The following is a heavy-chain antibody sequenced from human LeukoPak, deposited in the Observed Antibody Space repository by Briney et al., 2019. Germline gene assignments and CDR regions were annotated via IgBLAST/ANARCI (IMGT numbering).Heavy chain of an antibody. CDR2: IYYSGST. D-gene: IGHD2-15*01. CDR1: GGSISSHY. Sequence: SETLSLTCTVSGGSISSHYWSWIRQPPGKGLEWIGYIYYSGSTNYNPSLKSRVTISVDTSKNQFSLKLSSVTAADTAVYYCARGRYCSADICSGGDAFDIWGQGTMVSVSS. CDR3: ARGRYCSADICSGGDAFDI. J-gene: IGHJ3*02. V-gene: IGHV4-59*11.